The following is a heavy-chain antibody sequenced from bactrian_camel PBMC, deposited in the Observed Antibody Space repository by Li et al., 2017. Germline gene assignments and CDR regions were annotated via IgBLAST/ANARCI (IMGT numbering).Heavy chain of an antibody. J-gene: IGHJ4*01. Sequence: HVQLVESGGGSVQAGGSLRLSCQASGWTLSDNYAAWFRQVSGKEREGVASIDRDGTTRYVDSVKGRFTISQDNAKRTVYLQMNNLKPEDTAIYYCAADHNRGCMGWSTVEYDITGQGTQVTVS. V-gene: IGHV3S53*01. CDR1: GWTLSDNY. CDR2: IDRDGTT. D-gene: IGHD3*01. CDR3: AADHNRGCMGWSTVEYDI.